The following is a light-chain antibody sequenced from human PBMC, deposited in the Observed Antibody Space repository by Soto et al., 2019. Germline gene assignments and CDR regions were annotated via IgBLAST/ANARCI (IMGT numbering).Light chain of an antibody. J-gene: IGKJ5*01. V-gene: IGKV3-11*01. CDR2: DTS. Sequence: EIVLTQSPATRSLSLGEIATLSCSTSQTIRGLLNWYQQRPGQAPRLLIYDTSNRATDIPARFSGSGSGKDLILTISRLDPEDFGVYFCQHRHNWPITFGQGTRLDIK. CDR3: QHRHNWPIT. CDR1: QTIRGL.